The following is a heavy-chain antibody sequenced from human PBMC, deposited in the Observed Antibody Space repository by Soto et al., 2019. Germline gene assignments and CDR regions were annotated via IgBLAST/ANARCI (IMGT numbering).Heavy chain of an antibody. CDR3: AKGVQLYYYYYGMDV. Sequence: GGSLRLSCAASGFTFSSYAMGWVRQAPGKGLEWVSAISGSGGSTYYADSVKGRFTISRDNSKNTLYLQMNSLRAEDTAVYYCAKGVQLYYYYYGMDVWGQGTTVTVSS. D-gene: IGHD5-18*01. V-gene: IGHV3-23*01. CDR1: GFTFSSYA. J-gene: IGHJ6*02. CDR2: ISGSGGST.